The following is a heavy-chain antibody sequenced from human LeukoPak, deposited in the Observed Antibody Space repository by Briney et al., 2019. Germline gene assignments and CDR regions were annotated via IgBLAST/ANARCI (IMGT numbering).Heavy chain of an antibody. CDR3: ARIPLVWSSPKGAFDI. V-gene: IGHV4-59*01. J-gene: IGHJ3*02. Sequence: KPSETLSLTCTVSGGSLNTYSWSWIRQPPGKGLEWIGFIYYSGSTNYTPSLKGRVTISVDTSKNQFSLKLSSVTAADTAVYYCARIPLVWSSPKGAFDIWGQGTMVTVSS. D-gene: IGHD3-10*01. CDR1: GGSLNTYS. CDR2: IYYSGST.